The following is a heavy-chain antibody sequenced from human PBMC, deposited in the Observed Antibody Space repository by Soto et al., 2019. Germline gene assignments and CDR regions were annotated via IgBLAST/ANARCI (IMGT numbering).Heavy chain of an antibody. CDR2: IRRKVYSGTT. J-gene: IGHJ6*02. CDR1: GFTFGDYA. D-gene: IGHD1-1*01. V-gene: IGHV3-49*03. Sequence: PGGSLRLSCTASGFTFGDYAISWFRQAPGKGLEWVGFIRRKVYSGTTEKAAPVQGRFPISRDDSKSIAYLQMNSLQTEDTAVYYCTRGPEVRLEFSYVYGMDVWGQGTTVTVSS. CDR3: TRGPEVRLEFSYVYGMDV.